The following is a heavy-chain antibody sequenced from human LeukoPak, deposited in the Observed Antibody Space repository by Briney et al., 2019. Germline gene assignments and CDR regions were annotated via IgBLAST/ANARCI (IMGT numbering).Heavy chain of an antibody. CDR3: ASTYAYITMITGLH. V-gene: IGHV4-39*01. CDR2: IYYSGST. D-gene: IGHD3-22*01. Sequence: SETLSLTCTVSGGSISGSSYYWGWIRQPPGKGLEWIGSIYYSGSTYYNPSLKSRVTISVDTSKNQFSLKLSSVTAADTAVYYCASTYAYITMITGLHWGQGTLVTVSS. CDR1: GGSISGSSYY. J-gene: IGHJ4*02.